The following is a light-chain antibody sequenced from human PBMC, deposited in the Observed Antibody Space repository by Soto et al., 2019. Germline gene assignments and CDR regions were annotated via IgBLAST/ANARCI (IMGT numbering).Light chain of an antibody. CDR2: GAS. CDR3: QQYVTTPEWT. Sequence: EIVLTQSPGTLSLSPGERATLSCRASQNINSSYLAWYQQRPGQAPRLLIYGASSRATGSPDRFSGSGSGTDFTLTIIRLEPEDFAVYFCQQYVTTPEWTFGQGTTVEIK. J-gene: IGKJ1*01. V-gene: IGKV3-20*01. CDR1: QNINSSY.